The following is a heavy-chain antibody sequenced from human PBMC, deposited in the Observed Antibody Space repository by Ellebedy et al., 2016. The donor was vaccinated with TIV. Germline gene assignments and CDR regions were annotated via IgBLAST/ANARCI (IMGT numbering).Heavy chain of an antibody. CDR1: GYPFTAYY. J-gene: IGHJ3*01. CDR2: INPKSGGT. D-gene: IGHD3-10*01. V-gene: IGHV1-2*02. Sequence: ASVKVSCKTSGYPFTAYYLHWVRQATGEGLEWMGWINPKSGGTNYAQQFQGRFTMTGDTSISTAYMELYRLRSDDTSVYYCARGPMVRGDIHDGFDVWGQGTMVTVSS. CDR3: ARGPMVRGDIHDGFDV.